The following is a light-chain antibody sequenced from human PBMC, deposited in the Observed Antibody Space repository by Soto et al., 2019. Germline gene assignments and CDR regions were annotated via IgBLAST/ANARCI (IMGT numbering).Light chain of an antibody. CDR3: SSFSGGSNRYV. CDR1: SSDVGGYNY. V-gene: IGLV2-14*01. CDR2: AVN. J-gene: IGLJ1*01. Sequence: QSVLTQPASVSGSPGQSITISCTGTSSDVGGYNYVSWYQQHPGKAPKLMIFAVNNRPSGVSNRFSGSKSGNTASLNISGLQAEDEADYYCSSFSGGSNRYVLGTGTKVTVL.